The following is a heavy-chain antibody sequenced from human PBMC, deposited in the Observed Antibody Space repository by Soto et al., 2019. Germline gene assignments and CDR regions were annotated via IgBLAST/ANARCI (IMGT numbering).Heavy chain of an antibody. V-gene: IGHV3-23*01. CDR1: GFTFSSYA. J-gene: IGHJ5*02. D-gene: IGHD3-3*01. CDR2: ISGSGGST. Sequence: EVQLLESGGGLVQPGGSLRLSCAASGFTFSSYAMSWVRQAPGKGLEWVSAISGSGGSTYYADSVKGRFTISRDNSKNTLYLQMNSLRAEDTAVYYCAKRGSVTIFGVVTLNWFDPWGQGTLVTVSS. CDR3: AKRGSVTIFGVVTLNWFDP.